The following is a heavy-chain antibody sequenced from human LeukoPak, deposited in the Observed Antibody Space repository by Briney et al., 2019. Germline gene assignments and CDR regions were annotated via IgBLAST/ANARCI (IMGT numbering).Heavy chain of an antibody. CDR1: GGSISAYY. CDR3: ARFGTSSSRFFDQ. J-gene: IGHJ4*02. V-gene: IGHV4-59*01. Sequence: SETLSLTCTVSGGSISAYYWSWIRQPPGKGLEWIGYIRYSGTTNYYPSLKSRVTIALDTSKDQFSLKLNSVTAAGTAVYYCARFGTSSSRFFDQWGQGTLVTVSS. CDR2: IRYSGTT. D-gene: IGHD6-6*01.